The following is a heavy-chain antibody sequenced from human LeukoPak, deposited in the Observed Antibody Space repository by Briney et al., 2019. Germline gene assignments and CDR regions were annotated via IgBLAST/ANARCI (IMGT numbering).Heavy chain of an antibody. CDR3: AKDTPDSSAYYLEN. CDR2: IRYDGSNK. D-gene: IGHD3-22*01. V-gene: IGHV3-30*02. CDR1: GFTFSSYA. J-gene: IGHJ4*02. Sequence: GGSLRLSCAASGFTFSSYAMSWVRQAPGKGLEWVAFIRYDGSNKYYADSVKGRFTISRDNSKNTLYLQMNSLRAEDTAVYYCAKDTPDSSAYYLENWGQGTLVTVSS.